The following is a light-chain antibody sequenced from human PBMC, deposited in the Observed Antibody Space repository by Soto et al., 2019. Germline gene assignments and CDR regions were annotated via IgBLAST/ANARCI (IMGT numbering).Light chain of an antibody. CDR3: SSYTSDSTVL. V-gene: IGLV2-14*01. Sequence: QSALTQPASVSGSPGQSITISCTGTSSDVGGYTYVSWYQQHPGKAPKLMIYEVSNRPSGVSNRSSGSKSGNTASLTISGLQAEDEADYYCSSYTSDSTVLFGGGTKLTVL. CDR2: EVS. J-gene: IGLJ2*01. CDR1: SSDVGGYTY.